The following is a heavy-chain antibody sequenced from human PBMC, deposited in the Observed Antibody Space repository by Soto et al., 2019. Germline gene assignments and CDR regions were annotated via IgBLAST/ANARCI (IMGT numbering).Heavy chain of an antibody. CDR3: AKESHSSSWYSDWFDP. V-gene: IGHV3-30*18. D-gene: IGHD6-13*01. CDR2: ISYDGSNK. J-gene: IGHJ5*02. CDR1: GFTFSSYG. Sequence: QVQLVESGGGVVQPGRSLRLSCAASGFTFSSYGMHCVRQAPGKGQEWVAVISYDGSNKYYADSVKGRFTISRDNSKNTLYLQMNSLRAEDTAVYYCAKESHSSSWYSDWFDPWGQGTLVTVSS.